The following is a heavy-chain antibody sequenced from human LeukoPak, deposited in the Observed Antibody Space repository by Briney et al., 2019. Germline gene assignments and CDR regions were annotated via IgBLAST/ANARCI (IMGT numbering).Heavy chain of an antibody. V-gene: IGHV3-30*18. CDR3: AKGTTAVAYYFDY. J-gene: IGHJ4*02. CDR1: GFTFSSYG. Sequence: GGSLRLSCAASGFTFSSYGMHWVRPAPGKGLEWGAVISYDGSNKYYADSVKGRFTISRDNSKNTQYLQLNSLRAEDTAVYYCAKGTTAVAYYFDYWGQGTLVTVSS. D-gene: IGHD6-19*01. CDR2: ISYDGSNK.